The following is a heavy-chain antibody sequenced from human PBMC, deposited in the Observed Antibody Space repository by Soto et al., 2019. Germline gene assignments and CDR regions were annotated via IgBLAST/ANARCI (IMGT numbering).Heavy chain of an antibody. CDR2: INPGDSES. D-gene: IGHD3-16*01. Sequence: XLDISSKSSGTXFSNDLLGWVRQMPGKGLELMAIINPGDSESRYSPCFQGQVTISADKSISTAYMKWKRLKASDTAMYYCARPSNNYVDHWGQGTLGTVSS. CDR3: ARPSNNYVDH. V-gene: IGHV5-51*01. J-gene: IGHJ4*02. CDR1: GTXFSNDL.